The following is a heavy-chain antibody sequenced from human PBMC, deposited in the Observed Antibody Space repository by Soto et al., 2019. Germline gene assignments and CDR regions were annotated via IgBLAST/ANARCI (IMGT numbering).Heavy chain of an antibody. CDR3: AKAPPTGITMIVVVIKWYFDY. CDR2: ISGSGGST. V-gene: IGHV3-23*01. J-gene: IGHJ4*02. CDR1: GFTFSSYA. Sequence: GGSLRLSCAASGFTFSSYAMSWVRQAPGKGLEWVSAISGSGGSTYYADSVKGRFTISRDNSKNTLYLQMNSLRAEDTAVYYCAKAPPTGITMIVVVIKWYFDYWGQGTLVTVSS. D-gene: IGHD3-22*01.